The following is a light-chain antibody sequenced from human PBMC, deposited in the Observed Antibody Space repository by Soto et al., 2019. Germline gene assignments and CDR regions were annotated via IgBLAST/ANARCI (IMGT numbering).Light chain of an antibody. CDR3: CSYAGSSTLV. J-gene: IGLJ2*01. CDR2: EVT. CDR1: SSDVGRYNL. Sequence: QSALTQPASMSGSPGQSITISCTGTSSDVGRYNLVSWYQQYPGKDPKIMIYEVTNRPSGVSNRFSGSKSGNTASLTLSGLQAEDEADYHCCSYAGSSTLVFGGGTKLTVL. V-gene: IGLV2-23*02.